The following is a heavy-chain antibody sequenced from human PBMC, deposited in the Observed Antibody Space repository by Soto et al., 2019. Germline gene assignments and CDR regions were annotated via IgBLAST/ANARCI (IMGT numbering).Heavy chain of an antibody. J-gene: IGHJ5*02. D-gene: IGHD1-1*01. V-gene: IGHV4-30-2*06. CDR2: MYHSGSA. CDR1: GGSISRGDYL. Sequence: TSETLSLTCAVSGGSISRGDYLWSWIRQSPGKGLEWIAYMYHSGSAYYNPSLRGRVTISVDTSKNQLSLNLTSVTAADTAVYYCARVGGTPYNWFDPWGPGILVTVSS. CDR3: ARVGGTPYNWFDP.